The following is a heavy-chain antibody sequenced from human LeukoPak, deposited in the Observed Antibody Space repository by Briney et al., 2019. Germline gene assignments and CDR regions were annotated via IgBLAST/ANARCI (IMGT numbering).Heavy chain of an antibody. CDR1: GFTFSDYY. D-gene: IGHD3-3*01. Sequence: GGSLRLSCAASGFTFSDYYMSWIRQAPGKGLEWVSYISSSGSTIYYADSVKGRFTISRDNAKNSLYLQMNSLRAKDTAVYYCARDLLFWSGYYRTFYYYGMDVWGQGTTVTVSS. CDR2: ISSSGSTI. J-gene: IGHJ6*02. V-gene: IGHV3-11*01. CDR3: ARDLLFWSGYYRTFYYYGMDV.